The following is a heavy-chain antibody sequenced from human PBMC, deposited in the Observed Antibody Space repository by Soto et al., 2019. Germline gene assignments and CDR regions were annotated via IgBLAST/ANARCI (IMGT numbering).Heavy chain of an antibody. CDR3: ASLYGDYVPY. J-gene: IGHJ4*02. CDR1: GDSISSSSYY. CDR2: INYSGST. D-gene: IGHD4-17*01. V-gene: IGHV4-39*01. Sequence: QLQLQESGPGLVKPSETLSLTCSVSGDSISSSSYYWGWIRQPPGKGLEWIGTINYSGSTYYNPSFKSRVTIPVDTSKNHFSLNVSSVTAADTAVYYCASLYGDYVPYWGQGILVSVSS.